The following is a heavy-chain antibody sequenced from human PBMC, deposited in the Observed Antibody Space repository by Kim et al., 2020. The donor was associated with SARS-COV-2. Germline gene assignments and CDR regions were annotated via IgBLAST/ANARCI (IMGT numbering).Heavy chain of an antibody. D-gene: IGHD3-3*01. CDR2: IKQDGSEK. V-gene: IGHV3-7*01. Sequence: GGSLRLSCAASGFTFSSYWMSWVRQAPGKGLEWVANIKQDGSEKYYVDSVKGRFTISRDNAKNSLYLQMNSLRAEDTAVYYCARDCRVVAIFGVVIGADDGMDVWGQGTTVTVSS. CDR3: ARDCRVVAIFGVVIGADDGMDV. CDR1: GFTFSSYW. J-gene: IGHJ6*02.